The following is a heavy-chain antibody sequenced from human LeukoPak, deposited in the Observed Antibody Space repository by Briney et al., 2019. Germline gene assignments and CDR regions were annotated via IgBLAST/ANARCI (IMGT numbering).Heavy chain of an antibody. Sequence: GGSLRLSCAASEFSVGSNYMTWVRQAPGKGLEWVSLIYSGGSTYYADSVKGRFTISRDNSKNTLYLQMNSLRAEDTAVYYCARDGIRMLVRGFVFFDYWGQGTLVTVSS. CDR2: IYSGGST. CDR3: ARDGIRMLVRGFVFFDY. D-gene: IGHD3-10*01. V-gene: IGHV3-66*01. CDR1: EFSVGSNY. J-gene: IGHJ4*02.